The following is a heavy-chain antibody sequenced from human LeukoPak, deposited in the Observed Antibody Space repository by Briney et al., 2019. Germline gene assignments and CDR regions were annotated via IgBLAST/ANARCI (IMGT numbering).Heavy chain of an antibody. D-gene: IGHD5-12*01. CDR2: IYYSGST. V-gene: IGHV4-30-4*01. CDR3: ARVGYSGYDSHYYYGMDV. J-gene: IGHJ6*04. Sequence: SETLSLTCTVSGGSISSGDYYWSWIRQPPGKGLEWIGYIYYSGSTYYNPSLKSRVTISVDTSKNQFSLKLSSVTAAGTAVYYCARVGYSGYDSHYYYGMDVWGKGTTVTVSS. CDR1: GGSISSGDYY.